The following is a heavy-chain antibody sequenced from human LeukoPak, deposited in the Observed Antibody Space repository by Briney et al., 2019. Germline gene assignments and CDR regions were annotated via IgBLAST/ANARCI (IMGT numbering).Heavy chain of an antibody. CDR3: ARGDDYDFWSGQGT. D-gene: IGHD3-3*01. CDR2: RNPNSSNT. Sequence: GASVKVSWKASGYTFTSYDINWVRQATGQGLEWMGSRNPNSSNTGYAQKFQGRVTMTRNTSISTAYMELSSLRSEDTAVYYCARGDDYDFWSGQGTWGQGTLVTVSS. J-gene: IGHJ5*02. CDR1: GYTFTSYD. V-gene: IGHV1-8*01.